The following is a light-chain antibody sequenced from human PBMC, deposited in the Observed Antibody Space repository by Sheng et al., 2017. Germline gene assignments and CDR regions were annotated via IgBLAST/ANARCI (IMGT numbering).Light chain of an antibody. J-gene: IGKJ2*03. CDR3: QQYYSTNS. CDR1: QGIGNS. CDR2: GAS. Sequence: DIQMTQSPSSLSASVGDTVTITCRASQGIGNSLAWYQQKPGEAPKLLVNGASRLESGVPSRFSGSRSGTDFTLTISSLQPEDFATYYCQQYYSTNSFGQGTKLEIK. V-gene: IGKV1-NL1*01.